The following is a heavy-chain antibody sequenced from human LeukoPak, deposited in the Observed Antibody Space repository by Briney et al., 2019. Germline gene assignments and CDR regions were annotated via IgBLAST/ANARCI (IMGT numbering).Heavy chain of an antibody. J-gene: IGHJ6*02. CDR1: GFTFKNYD. V-gene: IGHV3-49*04. CDR2: IRSKEYGGTT. D-gene: IGHD2-8*01. CDR3: TREPPYVDV. Sequence: GGSLRLSCAASGFTFKNYDMNWVRQAPGKGLEWVGFIRSKEYGGTTEYAASVKGRFTISRDDSKSIAYLQMNSLKTEDTAVYYCTREPPYVDVWGQGTTVTVSS.